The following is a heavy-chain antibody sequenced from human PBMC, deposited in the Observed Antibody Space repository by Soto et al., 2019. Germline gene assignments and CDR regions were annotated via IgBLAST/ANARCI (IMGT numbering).Heavy chain of an antibody. J-gene: IGHJ4*02. CDR3: ARINGGLLWFGESPHFDY. CDR1: GYIFTSYW. CDR2: IYPGDSDT. V-gene: IGHV5-51*01. Sequence: GESLKISCKGSGYIFTSYWIGWVRQMPGKGLEWMGIIYPGDSDTRYSPSFQGQVTISADKSISTAYLQWRSLKASDTAMYYCARINGGLLWFGESPHFDYWGQGTLVTVSS. D-gene: IGHD3-10*01.